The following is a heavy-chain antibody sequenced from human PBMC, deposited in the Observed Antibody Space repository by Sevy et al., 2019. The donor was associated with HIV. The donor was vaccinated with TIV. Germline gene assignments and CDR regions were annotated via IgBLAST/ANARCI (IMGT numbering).Heavy chain of an antibody. D-gene: IGHD3-22*01. J-gene: IGHJ6*02. CDR2: IRSKASSYAT. CDR1: GFTFSGSA. Sequence: GGSLRLSCAASGFTFSGSAMHWVRQASGKGLEWVGLIRSKASSYATVYAASVKGRFTISREDSKNTAYLQMNSLKIEDTAEYYCVSLLYYYEEYNAMDVWGQGTTVTVSS. CDR3: VSLLYYYEEYNAMDV. V-gene: IGHV3-73*01.